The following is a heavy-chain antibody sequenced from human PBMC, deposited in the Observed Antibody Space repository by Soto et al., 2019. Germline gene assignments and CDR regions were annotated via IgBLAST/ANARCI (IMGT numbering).Heavy chain of an antibody. J-gene: IGHJ3*02. CDR3: ARALATDAFDI. CDR2: IYYSGST. CDR1: GGSISSSSYY. V-gene: IGHV4-39*07. Sequence: SETLSLTCTVSGGSISSSSYYWGWIRQPPGKGLEWIGSIYYSGSTYYNPSLKSRVTISVDTSKNQFSLKLSSVTAADTAVYYCARALATDAFDIWGQGKMVTVSS. D-gene: IGHD6-13*01.